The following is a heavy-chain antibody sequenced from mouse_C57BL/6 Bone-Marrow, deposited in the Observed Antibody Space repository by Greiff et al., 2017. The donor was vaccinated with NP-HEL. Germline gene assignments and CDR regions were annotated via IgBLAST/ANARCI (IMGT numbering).Heavy chain of an antibody. V-gene: IGHV1-39*01. CDR3: ARRINLRWYFDV. CDR1: GYSFTDYN. CDR2: INPNYGTT. J-gene: IGHJ1*03. Sequence: VQLKQSGPELVKPGASVKISCKASGYSFTDYNMNWVKQSNGKSLEWIGVINPNYGTTSYNQKFKGKATLTVDQSSSTAYMQLNGLTSEDSAVYYCARRINLRWYFDVWGTGTTVTVSS. D-gene: IGHD1-1*01.